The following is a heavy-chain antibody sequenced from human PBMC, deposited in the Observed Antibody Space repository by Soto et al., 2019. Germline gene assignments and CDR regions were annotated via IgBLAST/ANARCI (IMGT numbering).Heavy chain of an antibody. CDR3: ARGGGWLFDH. V-gene: IGHV4-4*02. J-gene: IGHJ4*02. D-gene: IGHD6-19*01. CDR2: IFHSGTA. Sequence: QVQLQESGPGLVKPSGALSLTCAVSNGSISSDNWWRWVRQPPGKGLAWIGEIFHSGTANYNPSLKSRITITGDKSKNQFALEMNSVPAADTAFYYCARGGGWLFDHWGQGTLVTFSS. CDR1: NGSISSDNW.